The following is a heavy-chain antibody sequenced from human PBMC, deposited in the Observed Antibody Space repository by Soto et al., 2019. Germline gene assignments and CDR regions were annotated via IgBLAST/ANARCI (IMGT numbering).Heavy chain of an antibody. Sequence: SQTLSLTCAISGDSVSSNSAAWNWIRQSPSRGLEWLGRTYYRSKWYNDYAVSVKSRITINPDTSKNQFSLQLNSVTPEDTAVYYCARSRSSRYGRRQPKWFDPWGQGTLVTVSS. CDR1: GDSVSSNSAA. J-gene: IGHJ5*02. CDR3: ARSRSSRYGRRQPKWFDP. V-gene: IGHV6-1*01. CDR2: TYYRSKWYN. D-gene: IGHD6-13*01.